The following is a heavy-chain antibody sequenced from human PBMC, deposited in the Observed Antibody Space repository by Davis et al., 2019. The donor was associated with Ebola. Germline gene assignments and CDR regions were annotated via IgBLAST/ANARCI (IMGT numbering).Heavy chain of an antibody. V-gene: IGHV1-18*04. CDR3: ARVPYSSGWISNWFNP. CDR1: GYTFTSYG. J-gene: IGHJ5*02. CDR2: INPNSGGT. D-gene: IGHD6-19*01. Sequence: AASVKVSCKASGYTFTSYGISWVRQAPGQGLEWMGRINPNSGGTNYAQKLQGRVTMTTDTSTSTVYMDLRSLRSDDTAVYSCARVPYSSGWISNWFNPWGQGTLVTVSS.